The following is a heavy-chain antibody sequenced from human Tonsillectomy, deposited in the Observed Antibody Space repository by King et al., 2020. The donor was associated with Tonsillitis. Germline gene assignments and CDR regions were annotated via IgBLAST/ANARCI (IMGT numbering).Heavy chain of an antibody. CDR3: ARVYCSSTICYWYFDV. CDR2: IYPDDSDT. J-gene: IGHJ2*01. V-gene: IGHV5-51*01. CDR1: GYSFTSYW. Sequence: QLVQSGAEVKKPGESLKISCKGSGYSFTSYWIGWVRQMPGKGLEWMGIIYPDDSDTRYSPSFQGQVTIPADKSISTAYLQWSGLKASDTAMYYCARVYCSSTICYWYFDVWGRGTLVTVSS. D-gene: IGHD2-2*01.